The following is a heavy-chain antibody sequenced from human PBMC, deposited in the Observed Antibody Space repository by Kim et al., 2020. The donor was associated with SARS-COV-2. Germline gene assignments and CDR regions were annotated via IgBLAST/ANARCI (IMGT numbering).Heavy chain of an antibody. CDR2: NT. D-gene: IGHD6-13*01. V-gene: IGHV1-18*01. Sequence: NTNYAQKRQGRVTMTTDTSTSTAYMELRSLRSDDTAVYYCARVSSSWPDYWGQGTLVTVSS. J-gene: IGHJ4*02. CDR3: ARVSSSWPDY.